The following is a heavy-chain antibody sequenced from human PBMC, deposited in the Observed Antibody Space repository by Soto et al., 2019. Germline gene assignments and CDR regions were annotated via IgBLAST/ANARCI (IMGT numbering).Heavy chain of an antibody. CDR2: IRRDGGEE. D-gene: IGHD3-22*01. CDR1: GFTFSYYW. Sequence: DVQLMESGGCLVQPGGSLRLSCAASGFTFSYYWMTWVRQAPGKGLEWVANIRRDGGEEHYVDSVKGGFSGTRDNITEAPHLQMNSLRIEDTTVFYCARDATYHDSSIYYDVFDIWGQGTMVTVSS. CDR3: ARDATYHDSSIYYDVFDI. V-gene: IGHV3-7*05. J-gene: IGHJ3*02.